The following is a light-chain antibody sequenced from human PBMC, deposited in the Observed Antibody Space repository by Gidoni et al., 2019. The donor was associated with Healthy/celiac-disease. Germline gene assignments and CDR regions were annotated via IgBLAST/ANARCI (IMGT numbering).Light chain of an antibody. CDR2: LGS. J-gene: IGKJ1*01. V-gene: IGKV2-28*01. Sequence: SLPVTPGEPASISCRSSQSLLHSNGYNYLDWYLQKPGQSPQLLIYLGSNRASGVPDRFSGSGSGTDFTLKISRVEAEDVGVYYCMQALQTPKTFXXXTKVEIK. CDR1: QSLLHSNGYNY. CDR3: MQALQTPKT.